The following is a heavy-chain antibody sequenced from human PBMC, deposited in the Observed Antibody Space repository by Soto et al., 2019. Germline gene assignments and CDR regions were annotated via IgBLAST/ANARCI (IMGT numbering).Heavy chain of an antibody. V-gene: IGHV4-59*01. CDR2: ISHTGRT. J-gene: IGHJ4*02. Sequence: SETLSLTCSVSPGSMRTYYWTLIRQSPGKGLEWIGQISHTGRTKYNPSLESRVTISVDTSRKQFSLKLSSVTAADTALYYCARDDTTGLFDFWAQGTLVTVSS. D-gene: IGHD4-17*01. CDR1: PGSMRTYY. CDR3: ARDDTTGLFDF.